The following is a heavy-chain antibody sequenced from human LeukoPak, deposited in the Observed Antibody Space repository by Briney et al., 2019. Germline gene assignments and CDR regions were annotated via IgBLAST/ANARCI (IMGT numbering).Heavy chain of an antibody. CDR1: GGSISSSSYY. CDR2: IYYSGST. Sequence: SETLSLTCTVSGGSISSSSYYWGWIRQPPGKGLEWIGSIYYSGSTYYNPSLKSRVTISVDTSKNQFSLKLSSVTAADTAVYYCVKTNTSAEYFQHWGQGTLVTVSS. V-gene: IGHV4-39*07. D-gene: IGHD2-2*01. CDR3: VKTNTSAEYFQH. J-gene: IGHJ1*01.